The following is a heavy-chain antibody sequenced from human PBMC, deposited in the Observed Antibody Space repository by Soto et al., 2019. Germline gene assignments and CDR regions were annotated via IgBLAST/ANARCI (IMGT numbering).Heavy chain of an antibody. CDR2: IYYSGST. D-gene: IGHD3-22*01. CDR3: ARGYYDSSGYFAKQRPSPFDY. CDR1: GGSISSYY. V-gene: IGHV4-59*01. J-gene: IGHJ4*02. Sequence: SETLSLTCTVSGGSISSYYWSWIRQPPGKGLEWIGYIYYSGSTNYNPSLKSRVTISVDTSKNQFSLKLSSVTAADTAVYYCARGYYDSSGYFAKQRPSPFDYWGQGTLVTVS.